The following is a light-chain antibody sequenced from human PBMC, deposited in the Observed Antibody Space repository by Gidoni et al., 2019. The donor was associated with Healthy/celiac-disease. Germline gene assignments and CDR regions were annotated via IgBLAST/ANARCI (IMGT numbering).Light chain of an antibody. CDR2: KDS. V-gene: IGLV3-25*02. CDR1: ALPKQY. J-gene: IGLJ2*01. Sequence: SYELTQPPSVSVSPGQTARITCSGDALPKQYAYWYQQKPGQAPVLVIYKDSERPSGIPERFSGSSSGTTVTSTISGVQAEDEADYYCQSADSSGYVVFGGGTKLTVL. CDR3: QSADSSGYVV.